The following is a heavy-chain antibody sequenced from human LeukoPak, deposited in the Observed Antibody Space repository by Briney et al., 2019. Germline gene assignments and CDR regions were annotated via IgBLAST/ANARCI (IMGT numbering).Heavy chain of an antibody. J-gene: IGHJ6*04. V-gene: IGHV3-30*04. CDR2: ISDDGSNK. D-gene: IGHD1-1*01. CDR1: GLTFSTYP. CDR3: ARPRLAYYYYAMDV. Sequence: GGSLRLSCAASGLTFSTYPMHWVRQAPGKGLEWVAVISDDGSNKYYADSVKGRFTISRDNSKNTLYLQMNSLRAEDTAVYYCARPRLAYYYYAMDVWGKGTTVTVSS.